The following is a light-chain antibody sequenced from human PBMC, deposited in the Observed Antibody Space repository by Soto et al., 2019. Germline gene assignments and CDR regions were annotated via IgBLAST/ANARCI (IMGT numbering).Light chain of an antibody. CDR2: ATS. Sequence: DIQLTQSPSSLSASVGDRVTITCRASQAISSYLAWYQQKPGKVPELLIYATSTLQSGAPSRFSGSGSGTDFTLTIRSLQPEDVATYYCRKYNHAPTFGGGTKVEIK. CDR1: QAISSY. J-gene: IGKJ4*01. CDR3: RKYNHAPT. V-gene: IGKV1-27*01.